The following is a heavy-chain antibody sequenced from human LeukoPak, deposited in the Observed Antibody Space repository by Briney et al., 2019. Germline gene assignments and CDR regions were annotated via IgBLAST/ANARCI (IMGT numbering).Heavy chain of an antibody. D-gene: IGHD3-22*01. CDR3: AKDRQRRIMYYDSSGYSSADY. V-gene: IGHV3-30*18. J-gene: IGHJ4*02. CDR2: ISYDGSNK. CDR1: GFTFSSYG. Sequence: GGSLRLSCAASGFTFSSYGMHWVRQAPGKGLEWVAVISYDGSNKFYADSVKGRFTISRDNSKNTLYLQMNSLRAEDTAVYYCAKDRQRRIMYYDSSGYSSADYWGQGTLVTVSS.